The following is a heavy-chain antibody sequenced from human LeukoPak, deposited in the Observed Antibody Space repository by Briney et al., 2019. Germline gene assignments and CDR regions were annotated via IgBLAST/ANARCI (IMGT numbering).Heavy chain of an antibody. CDR1: GYTFTGYY. J-gene: IGHJ4*02. CDR2: INPNSGGT. Sequence: ASVKVSCKASGYTFTGYYMHWVRQAPGQGLEWMGWINPNSGGTNYAQKFQGRVTMTRDTSISTAYMELSRLRSDDTAVYYCARGTEGVYDNVWGSYRPHFDYWGQGTLVTVSS. CDR3: ARGTEGVYDNVWGSYRPHFDY. V-gene: IGHV1-2*02. D-gene: IGHD3-16*02.